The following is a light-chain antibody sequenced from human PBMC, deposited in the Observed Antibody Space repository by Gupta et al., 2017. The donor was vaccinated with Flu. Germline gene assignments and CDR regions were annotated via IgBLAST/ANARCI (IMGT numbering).Light chain of an antibody. J-gene: IGLJ3*02. Sequence: SYVLTQPPSVSVAPGQTARITCGGNSIGRNSVHWYQQKPGQAPVVVVHDDSDRPSGIPERFSGSNSGNTATLTITRVEAGEEADYYCQVLESRSDHFWVFGGGTKLTVL. V-gene: IGLV3-21*02. CDR2: DDS. CDR3: QVLESRSDHFWV. CDR1: SIGRNS.